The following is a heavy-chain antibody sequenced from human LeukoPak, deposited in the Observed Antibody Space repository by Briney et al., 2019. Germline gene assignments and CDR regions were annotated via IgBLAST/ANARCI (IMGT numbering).Heavy chain of an antibody. Sequence: PSETLSLTCTVSGASISSYYWSWIRQPPGKGLEWIGDIYYSGSIKYNPSLKSRVTMSVDTSKNQFSLKLSSVTAADTAVYYCARGLYYDYVWGSYRSNWFDPWGQGTLVTVSS. CDR2: IYYSGSI. CDR1: GASISSYY. V-gene: IGHV4-59*12. D-gene: IGHD3-16*02. CDR3: ARGLYYDYVWGSYRSNWFDP. J-gene: IGHJ5*02.